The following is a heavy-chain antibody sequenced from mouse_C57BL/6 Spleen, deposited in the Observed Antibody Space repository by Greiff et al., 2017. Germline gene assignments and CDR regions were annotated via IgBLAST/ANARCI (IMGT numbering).Heavy chain of an antibody. D-gene: IGHD2-3*01. CDR3: ASSRWGYYFDY. CDR2: IYPSDSET. J-gene: IGHJ2*01. V-gene: IGHV1-61*01. CDR1: GYTFTSYW. Sequence: VQLQQPGAELVRPGSSVKLSCKASGYTFTSYWMDWVKQRPGQGLEWIGNIYPSDSETHYDQKFKDKATLTVDKSSSTAYMQLSSLTSEDTAVYYCASSRWGYYFDYWGQGTTLTVSS.